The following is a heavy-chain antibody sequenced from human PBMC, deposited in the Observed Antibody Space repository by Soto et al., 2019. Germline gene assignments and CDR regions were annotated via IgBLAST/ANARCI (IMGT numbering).Heavy chain of an antibody. Sequence: SVKVSCKASGYTFTSYAVQWVRQARGQRLEWIGWIVVGSGNTNYAQKFQERVTITRDMSTSTAYMELSSLRSEDTAVYYCAAPSDFWSGPRGYYYYYGMDVWGQGTTVTVSS. J-gene: IGHJ6*02. CDR3: AAPSDFWSGPRGYYYYYGMDV. CDR1: GYTFTSYA. CDR2: IVVGSGNT. D-gene: IGHD3-3*01. V-gene: IGHV1-58*01.